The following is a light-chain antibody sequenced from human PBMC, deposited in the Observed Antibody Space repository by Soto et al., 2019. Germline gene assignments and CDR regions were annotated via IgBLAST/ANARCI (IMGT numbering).Light chain of an antibody. Sequence: QSVLTQPASVSGSPGQSITISCTGTSSDIGGYNYVSWYQQHPPKAPKLMIYDVSNRPSGVSDRFYGSKSGNTASMTISGLQAEDEADYYCYSYTTSSPYLFGTGTKVPVL. V-gene: IGLV2-14*01. CDR2: DVS. CDR1: SSDIGGYNY. J-gene: IGLJ1*01. CDR3: YSYTTSSPYL.